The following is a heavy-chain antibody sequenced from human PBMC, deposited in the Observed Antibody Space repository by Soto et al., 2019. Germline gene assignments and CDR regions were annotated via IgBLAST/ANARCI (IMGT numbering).Heavy chain of an antibody. CDR3: ARVVGYCSSTSCYDAFDI. Sequence: ASVKVSCKASGYTFTSYDINWVRQATGQGLEWMGWMNPNSGNTGYAQKFQGRVTMTRNTSISTAYMELSSLRSEDTAVYYCARVVGYCSSTSCYDAFDIWGKGTMVTVSS. CDR2: MNPNSGNT. V-gene: IGHV1-8*01. J-gene: IGHJ3*02. D-gene: IGHD2-2*01. CDR1: GYTFTSYD.